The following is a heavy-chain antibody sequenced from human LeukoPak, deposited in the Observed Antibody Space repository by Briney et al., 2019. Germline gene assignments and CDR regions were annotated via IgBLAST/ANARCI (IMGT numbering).Heavy chain of an antibody. Sequence: GGSLRLSCAASGLTFSSYEMNWVRQAPGKGLEWISYISSSVSTIYYADSVKGRFTISRDNAKNSLFLQMNSLRAEDTAIYYCARGGSRWFLYYFDYWGQGTLVTVSS. J-gene: IGHJ4*02. CDR1: GLTFSSYE. V-gene: IGHV3-48*03. CDR2: ISSSVSTI. CDR3: ARGGSRWFLYYFDY. D-gene: IGHD3-3*01.